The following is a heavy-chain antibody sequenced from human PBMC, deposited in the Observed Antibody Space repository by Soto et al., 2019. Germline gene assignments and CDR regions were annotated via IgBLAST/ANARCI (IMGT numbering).Heavy chain of an antibody. CDR2: VYDSGRT. V-gene: IGHV4-59*01. J-gene: IGHJ4*02. CDR1: GGYINSYY. CDR3: ASTDYSDSSGYSRFHY. Sequence: SETMSLTCTISGGYINSYYWSWIRKPSGKGLEWIGYVYDSGRTSYNPSLWSRVAISVDASKNQFSLKLRSLTPADTAVYYCASTDYSDSSGYSRFHYWGQGTLVTVSS. D-gene: IGHD3-22*01.